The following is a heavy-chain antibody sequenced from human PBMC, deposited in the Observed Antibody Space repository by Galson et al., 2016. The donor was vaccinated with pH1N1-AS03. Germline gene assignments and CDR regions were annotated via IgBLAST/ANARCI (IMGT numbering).Heavy chain of an antibody. J-gene: IGHJ3*01. CDR1: GFTFSSHS. D-gene: IGHD1-26*01. V-gene: IGHV3-30-3*01. Sequence: SLRLSCAASGFTFSSHSMHWARQAPDEGLEWVAGISYHGNNKFYAHSVKGRFTISRDSLRNTLDLQMNSLSAEDSAVYFCARETIRAGEFDLWGRGTVVTVYS. CDR2: ISYHGNNK. CDR3: ARETIRAGEFDL.